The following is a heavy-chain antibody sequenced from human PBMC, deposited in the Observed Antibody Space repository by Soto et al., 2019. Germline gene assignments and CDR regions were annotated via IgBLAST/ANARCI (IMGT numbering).Heavy chain of an antibody. J-gene: IGHJ5*02. CDR3: AKAGGFGELLSANWFDP. V-gene: IGHV3-9*01. D-gene: IGHD3-10*01. CDR1: GFTFDDYA. CDR2: ISWNSGSI. Sequence: EVQLVESGGGLVQPGRSLRLSCAASGFTFDDYAMHWVRQAPGKGLEWVSGISWNSGSIGYADSVKGRFTISRDNAKNSLYLQMNSLRAEDTALYYCAKAGGFGELLSANWFDPWGQGTLVTVSS.